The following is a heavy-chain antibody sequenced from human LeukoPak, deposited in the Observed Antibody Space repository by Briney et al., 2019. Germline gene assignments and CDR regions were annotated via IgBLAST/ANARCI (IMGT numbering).Heavy chain of an antibody. CDR2: IYYSGST. CDR3: ARGPGYSSSWYYDY. V-gene: IGHV4-59*01. J-gene: IGHJ4*02. D-gene: IGHD6-13*01. CDR1: GGSISSYY. Sequence: SETLSLTCTVSGGSISSYYWSWIRQSPGKGLEWIGYIYYSGSTNYNPSLKSRVTISVDTSKNQFSLKLSSVTAADTAVYYCARGPGYSSSWYYDYWGQGTLVTVSS.